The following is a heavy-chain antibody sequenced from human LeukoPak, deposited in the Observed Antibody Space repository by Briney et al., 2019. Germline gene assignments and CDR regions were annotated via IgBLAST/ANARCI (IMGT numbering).Heavy chain of an antibody. CDR2: MSPDGNKK. Sequence: GGSLRLSCAASGFTFSDYNMHWVRQAPGKGLDWVALMSPDGNKKYYADSVKGRFTISRDNSKNTVDLQLNSLRAEDTAVYYCAKGPASYDILTGYLPFDYWGQGTLVTVSS. V-gene: IGHV3-30-3*01. CDR3: AKGPASYDILTGYLPFDY. CDR1: GFTFSDYN. D-gene: IGHD3-9*01. J-gene: IGHJ4*02.